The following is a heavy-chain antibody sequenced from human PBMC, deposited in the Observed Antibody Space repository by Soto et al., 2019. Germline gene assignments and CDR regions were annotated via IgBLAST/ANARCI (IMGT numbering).Heavy chain of an antibody. Sequence: GGSLRLSCAASGFTFSTFWMTWVRQAPGKGLEWVANIKQDGSEKQYVDSVKGRFTISRDNAKNSLYLQMNSLRSEDTAVYYCAAEGAYYYGSEYGMDVWGQGTTVTVSS. V-gene: IGHV3-7*05. CDR3: AAEGAYYYGSEYGMDV. D-gene: IGHD3-10*01. CDR1: GFTFSTFW. J-gene: IGHJ6*02. CDR2: IKQDGSEK.